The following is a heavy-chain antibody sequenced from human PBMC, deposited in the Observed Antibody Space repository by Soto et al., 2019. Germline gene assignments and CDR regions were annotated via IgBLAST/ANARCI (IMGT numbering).Heavy chain of an antibody. CDR3: VSPTFSYYDGDTAWFYS. J-gene: IGHJ5*01. Sequence: PGEALKISGEGSGYSVDTYWIGWVRPMSGKGLEWMGIIYPADPDTRYSPSFQGQVTISADKSISTAYLEWSSLKASDTAMYYCVSPTFSYYDGDTAWFYSRAQRSLVPVS. CDR1: GYSVDTYW. D-gene: IGHD3-3*01. CDR2: IYPADPDT. V-gene: IGHV5-51*01.